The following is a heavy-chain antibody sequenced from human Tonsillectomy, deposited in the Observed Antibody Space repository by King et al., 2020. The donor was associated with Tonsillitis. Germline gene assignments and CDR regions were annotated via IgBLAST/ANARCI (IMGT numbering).Heavy chain of an antibody. CDR3: ARGARSFDY. CDR2: INHSGST. Sequence: VQLQQWGAGLLKPSETLSLPCAVYGGSFSGYYWSWIRQPPGKGLEWIGEINHSGSTNYNPSLKSRVTISVDTSKNQFSLKLSSVTAADTAVYYCARGARSFDYWGQGTLVTVSS. CDR1: GGSFSGYY. V-gene: IGHV4-34*01. J-gene: IGHJ4*02.